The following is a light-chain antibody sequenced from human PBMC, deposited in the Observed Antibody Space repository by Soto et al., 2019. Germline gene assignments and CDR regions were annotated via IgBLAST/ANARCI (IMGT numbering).Light chain of an antibody. J-gene: IGKJ2*01. CDR2: AAS. Sequence: DIQMTQSPSSLSASVGDRVTITCRARESISSYLNWYQQKPGTAPKLLIYAASSLQSGVLSSFSGSRPEPDFNLTISSLPTAGCATYYSQQTYAPPHTSSQETKLEI. V-gene: IGKV1-39*01. CDR1: ESISSY. CDR3: QQTYAPPHT.